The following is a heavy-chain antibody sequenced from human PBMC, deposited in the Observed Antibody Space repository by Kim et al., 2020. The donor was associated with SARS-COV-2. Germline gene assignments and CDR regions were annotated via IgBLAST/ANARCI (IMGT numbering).Heavy chain of an antibody. CDR3: ARPIVVDYSRAFDI. V-gene: IGHV3-21*01. CDR2: ISSSSSYI. CDR1: GFTFSSYS. D-gene: IGHD2-15*01. J-gene: IGHJ3*02. Sequence: GGSLRLSCAASGFTFSSYSMNWVRQAPVKGLEWVSSISSSSSYIYYADSVKGRFTISRDNAKNSLYLQMNSLRAEDTAVYYCARPIVVDYSRAFDIWGQGTMVTVSS.